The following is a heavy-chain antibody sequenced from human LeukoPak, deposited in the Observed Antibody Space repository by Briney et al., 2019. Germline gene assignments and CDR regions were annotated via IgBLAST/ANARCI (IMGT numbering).Heavy chain of an antibody. Sequence: PSETLSLTCTVSVGPISSYYWSWIRQPAGKGLEWIGRIYTSGSTNYNPSLKSRVTISVDKSKNQFSLKLSSVTAADTAVYYCARDGDSSDYYYYYYMDVWGKGTTVTVSS. CDR3: ARDGDSSDYYYYYYMDV. V-gene: IGHV4-4*07. D-gene: IGHD3-22*01. J-gene: IGHJ6*03. CDR2: IYTSGST. CDR1: VGPISSYY.